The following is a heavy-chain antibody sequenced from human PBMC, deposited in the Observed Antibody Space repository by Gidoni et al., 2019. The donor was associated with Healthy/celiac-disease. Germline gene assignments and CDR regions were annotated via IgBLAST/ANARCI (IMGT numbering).Heavy chain of an antibody. Sequence: LSLKSRVTISVDTSKNQFSLKLSSVTAADTAVYYCARGGITIFGVVITGGYYFDYWGQGTLVTVSS. J-gene: IGHJ4*02. CDR3: ARGGITIFGVVITGGYYFDY. V-gene: IGHV4-34*01. D-gene: IGHD3-3*01.